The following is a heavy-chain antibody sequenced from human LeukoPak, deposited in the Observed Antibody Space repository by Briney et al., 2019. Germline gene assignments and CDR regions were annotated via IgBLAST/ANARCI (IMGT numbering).Heavy chain of an antibody. CDR3: ARGTRLCSGGSCYGDLGMDV. CDR1: GGTFSSYA. CDR2: IIPILGIA. V-gene: IGHV1-69*04. D-gene: IGHD2-15*01. J-gene: IGHJ6*02. Sequence: SVEVSCKASGGTFSSYAISWVRQAPGQGLEWMGRIIPILGIANYAQKFQGRVTITADKSTSTAYMELSSLRSEDTAVYYCARGTRLCSGGSCYGDLGMDVWGQGTTVTVSS.